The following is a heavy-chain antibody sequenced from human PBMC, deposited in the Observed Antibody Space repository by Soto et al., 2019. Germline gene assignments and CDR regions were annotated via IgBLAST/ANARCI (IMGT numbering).Heavy chain of an antibody. D-gene: IGHD4-17*01. CDR3: ARLATVAPPYCCDY. CDR1: GYTFISFY. V-gene: IGHV1-46*01. CDR2: INPNDDST. Sequence: QVQLVQSGAEVKKPGASVKVSCKASGYTFISFYVHWVRLGPGQGLEWMGVINPNDDSTAYEQKYQGRDNMTKHTSASTGYMELSSLRSEDTAVYYWARLATVAPPYCCDYWGQGTLVTVAS. J-gene: IGHJ4*02.